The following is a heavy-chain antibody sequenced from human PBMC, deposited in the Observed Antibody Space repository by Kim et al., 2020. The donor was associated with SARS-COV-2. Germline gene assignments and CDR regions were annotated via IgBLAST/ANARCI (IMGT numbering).Heavy chain of an antibody. V-gene: IGHV3-7*01. CDR3: ARWGRPGGVVPAAPGWDWFDP. J-gene: IGHJ5*02. D-gene: IGHD2-2*01. CDR1: GFTFSSYW. Sequence: GGSLRLSCAASGFTFSSYWMSWVRQAPGKGLEWVANIKQDGSEKYYVDSVKGRFTISRDNAKNSLYLQMNSLRAEDTAVYYCARWGRPGGVVPAAPGWDWFDPWGQGTLVTVSS. CDR2: IKQDGSEK.